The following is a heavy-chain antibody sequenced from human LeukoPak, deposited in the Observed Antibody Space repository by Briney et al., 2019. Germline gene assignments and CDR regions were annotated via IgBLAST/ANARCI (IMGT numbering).Heavy chain of an antibody. Sequence: PGGSLRLSCAASGFTFSSYWMHWVRQAPGKGLVWVSRINSDGSSTSYADSVKGRFTISRDNAKNTLSLQMNSLSAEDTAVYYCARELGVVVIGDAFDIWGQGTTVTVSS. CDR2: INSDGSST. J-gene: IGHJ3*02. CDR1: GFTFSSYW. D-gene: IGHD3-22*01. CDR3: ARELGVVVIGDAFDI. V-gene: IGHV3-74*01.